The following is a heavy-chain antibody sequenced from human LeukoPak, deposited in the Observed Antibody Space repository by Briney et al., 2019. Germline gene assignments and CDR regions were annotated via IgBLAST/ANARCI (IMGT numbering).Heavy chain of an antibody. CDR1: GFTFSSYS. J-gene: IGHJ5*02. D-gene: IGHD2-2*01. CDR2: ISSSSSYI. V-gene: IGHV3-21*01. CDR3: ARVRPVVVLGWFDP. Sequence: GGSLRLFCAASGFTFSSYSMNWVRQAPGKGLEWVSSISSSSSYIYYADSVKGRFTISRDNAKNSLYLQMNSLRAEDTAVYYCARVRPVVVLGWFDPWGQGTLVTVSS.